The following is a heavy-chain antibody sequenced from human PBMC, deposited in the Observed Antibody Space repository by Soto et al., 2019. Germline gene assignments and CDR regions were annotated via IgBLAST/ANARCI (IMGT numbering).Heavy chain of an antibody. Sequence: QVQLVEPGGGVVQPGRSLRLSCAASGFTFSSYGMHWVRQAPGKGLEWVAVISYDGSNKYYADSVKGRFTISRDNSKNTLYLQMNSLRAEDTAVYYCAKANFQHWGQGTLVTVSS. CDR1: GFTFSSYG. CDR3: AKANFQH. J-gene: IGHJ1*01. V-gene: IGHV3-30*18. CDR2: ISYDGSNK.